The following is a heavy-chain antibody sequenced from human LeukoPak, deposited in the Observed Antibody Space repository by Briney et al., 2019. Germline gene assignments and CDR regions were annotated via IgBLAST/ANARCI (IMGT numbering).Heavy chain of an antibody. CDR1: GGSITGSH. Sequence: KPSETLSLICIVSGGSITGSHWSWLRQSAGKGLEWIGRIYSSGTTNYNPSLKSRVTMSLDTSKNQFSLRLSSVTAADTAVYYCARGAYSFDFWGQGALVTVSS. CDR3: ARGAYSFDF. J-gene: IGHJ4*02. CDR2: IYSSGTT. V-gene: IGHV4-4*07.